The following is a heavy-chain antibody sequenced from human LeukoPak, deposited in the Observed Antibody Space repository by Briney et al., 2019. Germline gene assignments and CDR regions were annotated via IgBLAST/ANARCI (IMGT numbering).Heavy chain of an antibody. CDR1: GFTFSSYG. V-gene: IGHV3-30*18. Sequence: GGSLRLSCAASGFTFSSYGMHWVRQAPGKGLEWVAVISYDGSNKYYADSVKGRSTISRDNSKNTLYLQMNSLRAEDTAVYYCAKEGDYYFDYWGQGTLVTVSS. D-gene: IGHD2-21*02. CDR2: ISYDGSNK. J-gene: IGHJ4*02. CDR3: AKEGDYYFDY.